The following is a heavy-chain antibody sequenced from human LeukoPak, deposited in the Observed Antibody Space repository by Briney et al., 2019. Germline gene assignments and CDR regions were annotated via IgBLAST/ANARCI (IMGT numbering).Heavy chain of an antibody. CDR1: GFTSGTYD. V-gene: IGHV3-33*06. CDR3: AKGLNNFPYNYYMDV. Sequence: GGSLRLSCVASGFTSGTYDIHWVRQAPGKGLAWVALMWYDGSEEYCADSLKDRFIISRDNSKDTLYLQMNRLRVEDTAVYYCAKGLNNFPYNYYMDVWGKGTTVTVSS. CDR2: MWYDGSEE. D-gene: IGHD1-20*01. J-gene: IGHJ6*03.